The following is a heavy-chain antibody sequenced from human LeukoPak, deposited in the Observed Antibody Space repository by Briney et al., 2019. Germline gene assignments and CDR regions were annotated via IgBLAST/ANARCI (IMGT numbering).Heavy chain of an antibody. V-gene: IGHV3-30*02. Sequence: GGSLRLSCAASGFTFLSYGMHWVRQAPGKGLEWVAFIRYDGSNKYYADSVKGRFTISRDNSRNTLYLQMNSLRAEDTAVYYCAKVIAAAADYWGQGTLVTVSS. CDR1: GFTFLSYG. CDR3: AKVIAAAADY. CDR2: IRYDGSNK. J-gene: IGHJ4*02. D-gene: IGHD6-13*01.